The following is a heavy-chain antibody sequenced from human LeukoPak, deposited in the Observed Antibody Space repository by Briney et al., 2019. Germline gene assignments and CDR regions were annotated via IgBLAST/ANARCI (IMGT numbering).Heavy chain of an antibody. CDR1: GFTVSSNY. D-gene: IGHD6-13*01. CDR2: ISGSGGST. V-gene: IGHV3-23*01. Sequence: PGGSLRLSCAASGFTVSSNYMSWVRQAPGKGLEWVSAISGSGGSTYYADSVKGRFTISRDNSKNTLYLQMNSLRAEDTAVYYCAKASGYSSSWWLDYWGQGTLVTVSS. CDR3: AKASGYSSSWWLDY. J-gene: IGHJ4*02.